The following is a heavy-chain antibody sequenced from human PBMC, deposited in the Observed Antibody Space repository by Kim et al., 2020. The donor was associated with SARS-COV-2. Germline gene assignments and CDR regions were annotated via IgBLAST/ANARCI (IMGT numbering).Heavy chain of an antibody. CDR1: GFTFSSYL. Sequence: GGILRLSCAAYGFTFSSYLMHWVRQAPGKGLEWVANIQPDGSHKYYVDSVKGRFTISRDNSKNSLYLQMNSLRAADTAVYYCARDGDVFRSAEDTFDIWG. J-gene: IGHJ3*02. D-gene: IGHD2-21*01. CDR2: IQPDGSHK. CDR3: ARDGDVFRSAEDTFDI. V-gene: IGHV3-7*01.